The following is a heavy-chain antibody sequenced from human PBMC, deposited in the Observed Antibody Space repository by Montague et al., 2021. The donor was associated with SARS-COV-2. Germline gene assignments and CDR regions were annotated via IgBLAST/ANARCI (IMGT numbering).Heavy chain of an antibody. CDR2: ISSSCSTI. CDR1: GFTVSSYE. CDR3: ARDLGGRGNTITIFGVVIPTFDY. D-gene: IGHD3-3*01. J-gene: IGHJ4*02. V-gene: IGHV3-48*03. Sequence: SLRLSCAASGFTVSSYEMNWVRQAPGKGLEWVSYISSSCSTIYYXYSLKGRFTISRDNAKNSLYLQMNSLRAEDTAVYYCARDLGGRGNTITIFGVVIPTFDYLGQGTLVTVSS.